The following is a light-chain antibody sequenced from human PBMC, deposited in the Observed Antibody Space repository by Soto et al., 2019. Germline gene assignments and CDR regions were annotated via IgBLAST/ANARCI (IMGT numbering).Light chain of an antibody. CDR2: DVS. Sequence: SVLTQPRSVSGSPGQSVTISCTGTSSDVGGYNYVSWYQHHPGKAPKLMIYDVSKRRSGVPDRFSGSKSGNTASLTISGLQGEDEADYYCCSYAGRVFGGGTKLTVL. CDR3: CSYAGRV. V-gene: IGLV2-11*01. CDR1: SSDVGGYNY. J-gene: IGLJ3*02.